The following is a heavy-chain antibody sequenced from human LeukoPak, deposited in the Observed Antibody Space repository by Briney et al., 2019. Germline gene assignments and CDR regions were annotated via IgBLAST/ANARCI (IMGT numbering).Heavy chain of an antibody. CDR1: GFTFDDYA. Sequence: GGSLRLSCAASGFTFDDYAIHWVRQVPGKGLEWVSGISWNSGTIGYEVSVKGRFTISRDNAKNSLYLQMNSLRAEDTALYYCAKERIVGGYRYGPFDHWGQGTLVIVSS. CDR2: ISWNSGTI. V-gene: IGHV3-9*01. J-gene: IGHJ4*02. CDR3: AKERIVGGYRYGPFDH. D-gene: IGHD5-18*01.